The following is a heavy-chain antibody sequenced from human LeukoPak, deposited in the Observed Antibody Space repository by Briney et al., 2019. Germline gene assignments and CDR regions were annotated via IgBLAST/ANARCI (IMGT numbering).Heavy chain of an antibody. CDR2: IFYSGST. V-gene: IGHV4-39*01. CDR1: GGSISSSSHY. Sequence: NPSETLSPTCTVSGGSISSSSHYWGWVRQPPGKGLEWIGSIFYSGSTYHNPSLRSRVTISVDTSKNQFSLKLNSVAAADTAVYYCARQLSYGSFDYWGQGTLVTVSS. J-gene: IGHJ4*02. CDR3: ARQLSYGSFDY. D-gene: IGHD3-16*01.